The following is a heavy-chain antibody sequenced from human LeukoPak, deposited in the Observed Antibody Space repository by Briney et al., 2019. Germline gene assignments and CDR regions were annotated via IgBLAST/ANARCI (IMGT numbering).Heavy chain of an antibody. D-gene: IGHD4-17*01. CDR2: ISGRGGST. Sequence: RGALRHSCAASGFTFSSYAMSGVRQAPGEGLWCVSAISGRGGSTYYVASVKGRLKTPRDTSKNSLYLQMNSRRTEKTAVYYCAKVHDYGDYGVLGWFDPWGQGSLVTVSS. V-gene: IGHV3-23*01. CDR1: GFTFSSYA. CDR3: AKVHDYGDYGVLGWFDP. J-gene: IGHJ5*02.